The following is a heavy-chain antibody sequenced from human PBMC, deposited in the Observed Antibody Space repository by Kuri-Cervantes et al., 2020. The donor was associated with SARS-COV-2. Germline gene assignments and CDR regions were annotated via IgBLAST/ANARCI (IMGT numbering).Heavy chain of an antibody. CDR2: ISWNSGSI. V-gene: IGHV3-9*03. Sequence: SLKISCAASGFTFDDYAMHWVRQAPGKGLEWVSGISWNSGSIGYADSAKGRFTISRDNAKNSLYLQMNSLRAEDMALYYCARGWRYYDSSGYYYYFDYWGQGTLVTVSS. CDR1: GFTFDDYA. D-gene: IGHD3-22*01. CDR3: ARGWRYYDSSGYYYYFDY. J-gene: IGHJ4*02.